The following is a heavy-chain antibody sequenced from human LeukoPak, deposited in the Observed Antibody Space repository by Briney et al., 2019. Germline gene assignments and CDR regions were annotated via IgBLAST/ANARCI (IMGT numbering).Heavy chain of an antibody. CDR1: GFSFSRYW. CDR2: IKGDGNEK. D-gene: IGHD3-10*01. CDR3: AKEGAYPIITYDS. V-gene: IGHV3-7*01. Sequence: PGGSLRLSCAASGFSFSRYWMNWVRQAPGKGLEWVANIKGDGNEKNHVDSVKGRFSISRDNARNSLYLQMDSLRAEDTAVYYCAKEGAYPIITYDSWGQGALVTVSS. J-gene: IGHJ5*01.